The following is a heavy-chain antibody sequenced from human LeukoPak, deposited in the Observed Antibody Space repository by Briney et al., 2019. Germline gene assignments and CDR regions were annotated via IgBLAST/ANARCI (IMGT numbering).Heavy chain of an antibody. CDR1: GLTFTGIY. Sequence: SVKLSCTASGLTFTGIYMDCGREAPGQGLEWMGLINCNSGGTNYAQRFQGRVTMTRDTSITTVYMELRRLASDDTAVYYCAGVASGNTCGAWFDPWGQGTLVTVSS. D-gene: IGHD2-21*01. J-gene: IGHJ5*02. CDR2: INCNSGGT. V-gene: IGHV1-2*02. CDR3: AGVASGNTCGAWFDP.